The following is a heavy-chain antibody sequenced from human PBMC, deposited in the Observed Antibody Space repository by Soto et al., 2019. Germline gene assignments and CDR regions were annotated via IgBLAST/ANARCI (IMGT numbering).Heavy chain of an antibody. CDR3: ARDLRDCSSTSCYLGYYYYGMDV. J-gene: IGHJ6*02. D-gene: IGHD2-2*01. V-gene: IGHV1-69*01. Sequence: GPQVKVSCKASGGTFSSYAISWVRQAPGQGLEWMGGIIPIFGTANYAQKFQGRVTITADESTSTAYMELSSLRSEDTAVYYCARDLRDCSSTSCYLGYYYYGMDVWGQGTTVTVSS. CDR2: IIPIFGTA. CDR1: GGTFSSYA.